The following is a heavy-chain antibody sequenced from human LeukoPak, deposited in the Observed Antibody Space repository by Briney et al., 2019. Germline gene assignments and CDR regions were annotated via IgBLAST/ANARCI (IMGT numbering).Heavy chain of an antibody. D-gene: IGHD3-10*01. Sequence: SGTLSLTCAVSGGSISSSNWWSWVRQPPGKGLEWIGEIYHSGSTNYNPSLKSRVTISVDTSKNQFSLKLSSVTAADTALYYCARLNVRPAMIRGVLDYWGQGTLVTVSS. V-gene: IGHV4-4*02. J-gene: IGHJ4*02. CDR1: GGSISSSNW. CDR2: IYHSGST. CDR3: ARLNVRPAMIRGVLDY.